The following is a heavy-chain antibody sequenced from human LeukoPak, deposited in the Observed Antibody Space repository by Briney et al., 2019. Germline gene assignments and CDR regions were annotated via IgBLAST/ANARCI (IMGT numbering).Heavy chain of an antibody. Sequence: GGSLRLSCAASGFTFSSYGMHWVRQAPAKGLEWVSSISSRSTYIYHADSVKGRFTISRDNAKNSLFLQMNSLRAEDTAVYFCAKSTRAVMAMMDVWGKGTTVTVSS. V-gene: IGHV3-21*01. CDR3: AKSTRAVMAMMDV. J-gene: IGHJ6*04. CDR1: GFTFSSYG. D-gene: IGHD3-16*01. CDR2: ISSRSTYI.